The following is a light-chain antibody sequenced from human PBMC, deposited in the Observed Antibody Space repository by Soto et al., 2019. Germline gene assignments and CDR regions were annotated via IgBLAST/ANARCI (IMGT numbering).Light chain of an antibody. CDR1: QSVRSN. J-gene: IGKJ1*01. Sequence: EIVMTQSPATLSVSPGERATLSFRTSQSVRSNLAWYQQIPGQAPRLLMYGASTRATGIPARFSGSGSGTEFSLTISSLQPEDFAVYYCQQYGSMPRTFGQGTRWIS. CDR3: QQYGSMPRT. V-gene: IGKV3-15*01. CDR2: GAS.